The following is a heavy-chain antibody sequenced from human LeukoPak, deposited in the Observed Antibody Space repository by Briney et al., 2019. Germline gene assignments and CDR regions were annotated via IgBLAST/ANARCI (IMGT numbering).Heavy chain of an antibody. V-gene: IGHV3-64*01. J-gene: IGHJ4*02. CDR1: GFTFSTYA. CDR3: ATMYSSSWYATNYFDY. D-gene: IGHD6-13*01. CDR2: ISSNGGST. Sequence: GGSLRLSCAASGFTFSTYAMHWVRQAPGKGLEYVSAISSNGGSTYYANSVKGRFTISRDNSKNTLYLQMNSLRAEDTAVYYCATMYSSSWYATNYFDYWGQGTLVTVSS.